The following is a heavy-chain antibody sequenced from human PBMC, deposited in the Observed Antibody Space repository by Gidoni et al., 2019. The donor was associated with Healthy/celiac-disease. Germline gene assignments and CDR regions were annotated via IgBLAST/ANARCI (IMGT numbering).Heavy chain of an antibody. J-gene: IGHJ3*02. D-gene: IGHD3-9*01. CDR2: IVVGSGNT. CDR3: AAGGPYYDILAGYYDDAFDI. Sequence: QMHLVQSGHEVQKPRTQAKVSCQASGFTSATSAVQWVRHARGQRLEWIGWIVVGSGNTNYAEKFQERVTITRDMSTSTAYMELSSLRSEDTAVYYCAAGGPYYDILAGYYDDAFDIWGQGTMVTVSS. CDR1: GFTSATSA. V-gene: IGHV1-58*01.